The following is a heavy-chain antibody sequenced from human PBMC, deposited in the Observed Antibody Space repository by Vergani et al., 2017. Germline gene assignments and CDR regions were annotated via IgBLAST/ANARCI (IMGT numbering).Heavy chain of an antibody. CDR3: AKGTGYCSSISCYGNGFDY. CDR1: GFTFSSYA. CDR2: ISGSGGST. V-gene: IGHV3-23*01. D-gene: IGHD2-2*01. J-gene: IGHJ4*02. Sequence: EVQLLESGGGLVQPGGSLRLSCAASGFTFSSYAMSWVRQAPGKGLEWVSAISGSGGSTYYADSVKGRFTISRDNSKNTLYLRMNSLRAEDTAVYYCAKGTGYCSSISCYGNGFDYWGQGTLVTVSS.